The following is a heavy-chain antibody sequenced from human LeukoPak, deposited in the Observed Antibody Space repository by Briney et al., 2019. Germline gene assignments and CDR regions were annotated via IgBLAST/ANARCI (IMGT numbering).Heavy chain of an antibody. CDR3: AKDNAEGGYSGYDYPLPSDY. Sequence: GGSLRLSCAASGFTFSSYGMHWVRQAPGKGLEWVAVISYDGSNKYYADSVKGRFTISRDNSKNTLYLQMNSLRAEDTAVYYCAKDNAEGGYSGYDYPLPSDYWGQGTLVTVSS. J-gene: IGHJ4*02. V-gene: IGHV3-30*18. CDR2: ISYDGSNK. D-gene: IGHD5-12*01. CDR1: GFTFSSYG.